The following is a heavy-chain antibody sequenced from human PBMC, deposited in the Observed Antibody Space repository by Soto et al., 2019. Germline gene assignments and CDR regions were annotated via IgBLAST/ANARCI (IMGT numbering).Heavy chain of an antibody. D-gene: IGHD2-2*01. CDR3: TRGSCGSATCSPSGWLDP. CDR1: GYTFTGYF. CDR2: INPRGDGT. J-gene: IGHJ5*02. V-gene: IGHV1-46*03. Sequence: QVQLVQSGAEVKKPGASVKVSCKASGYTFTGYFVHWVRQAPGQGLEWMGLINPRGDGTSYAQKFQGRVTMTRDTSTSTVYMELSSLRSEDTAMYYCTRGSCGSATCSPSGWLDPWGQGTLVTVSS.